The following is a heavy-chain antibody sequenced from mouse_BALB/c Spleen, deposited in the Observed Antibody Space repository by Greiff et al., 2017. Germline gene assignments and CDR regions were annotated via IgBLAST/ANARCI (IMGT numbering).Heavy chain of an antibody. CDR3: ARNSGAYYGNDYAMDY. CDR1: GFSLTSYG. V-gene: IGHV2-4-1*01. D-gene: IGHD2-10*01. J-gene: IGHJ4*01. CDR2: IWSGGST. Sequence: QVQLKESGPGLVQPSQSLSITCTVSGFSLTSYGVHWVRQSPGKGLEWLGVIWSGGSTDYNAAFISRLSISKDNSKSQVFFKMNSLQADDTAIYYWARNSGAYYGNDYAMDYWGQGTSVTVSS.